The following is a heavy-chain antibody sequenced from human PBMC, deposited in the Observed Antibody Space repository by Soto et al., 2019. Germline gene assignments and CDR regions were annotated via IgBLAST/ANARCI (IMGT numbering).Heavy chain of an antibody. J-gene: IGHJ4*02. CDR3: AKDDYYDSSGYFFGPVPASGIVDY. CDR2: ISYDGSNK. CDR1: GFTFSSYG. Sequence: QVQLVESGGGVVQPGRSLRLSCAASGFTFSSYGMHWVRKAPGKGLEWVAVISYDGSNKYYADYVKSRFTISRDNSKNTMYLKMNSLRAEDTAVYYCAKDDYYDSSGYFFGPVPASGIVDYWGQGHLVTVS. V-gene: IGHV3-30*18. D-gene: IGHD3-22*01.